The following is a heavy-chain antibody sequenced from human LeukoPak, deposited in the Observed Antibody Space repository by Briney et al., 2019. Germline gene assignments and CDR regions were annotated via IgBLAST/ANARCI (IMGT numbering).Heavy chain of an antibody. Sequence: GGSLRLSCAASGFTFSSYAMHWVRQAPGKGLEYVSAISSNGGSTYYANSVKGRFTISRDNSKNTLYLQMGSLRAEDTAVYYCAKGRLPPTYYYYMDVWGKGTTVTVSS. CDR2: ISSNGGST. D-gene: IGHD6-25*01. V-gene: IGHV3-64*01. CDR3: AKGRLPPTYYYYMDV. CDR1: GFTFSSYA. J-gene: IGHJ6*03.